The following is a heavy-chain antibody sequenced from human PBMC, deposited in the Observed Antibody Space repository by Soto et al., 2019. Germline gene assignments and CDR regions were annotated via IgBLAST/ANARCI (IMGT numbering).Heavy chain of an antibody. CDR3: ARHSNRNYGLYYFDY. CDR1: GGSVGGYY. CDR2: VYYSGST. V-gene: IGHV4-59*08. D-gene: IGHD4-4*01. Sequence: PSETLSLTCSVSGGSVGGYYVSWIRQSPGKGLEWIGYVYYSGSTKYRPSLKSRVTISVDTSKNQFSLKVSSATAADTAVYYCARHSNRNYGLYYFDYWGLGALVTVSS. J-gene: IGHJ4*02.